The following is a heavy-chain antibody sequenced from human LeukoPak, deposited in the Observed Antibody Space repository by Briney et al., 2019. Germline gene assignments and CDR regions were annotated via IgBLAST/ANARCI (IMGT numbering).Heavy chain of an antibody. CDR3: ARDYYDSSGSPSDY. J-gene: IGHJ4*02. Sequence: GGSVRLSCAASGFTFSSYWMSWVRQAPGKGLEWVANIKQDGSEKYYVDSVKGRFTISRDNAKNSLYLQMNSLRAEDTAVYYCARDYYDSSGSPSDYWGQGTLVTVSS. D-gene: IGHD3-22*01. CDR1: GFTFSSYW. V-gene: IGHV3-7*01. CDR2: IKQDGSEK.